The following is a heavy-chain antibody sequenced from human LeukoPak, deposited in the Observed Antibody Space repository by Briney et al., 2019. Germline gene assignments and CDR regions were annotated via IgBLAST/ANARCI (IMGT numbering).Heavy chain of an antibody. CDR1: GLTFSDYY. J-gene: IGHJ5*02. Sequence: GGSLRLSCAASGLTFSDYYMSWIRQAPGKGLEWVSYISSSGSTIYYADSVKGRFTISRDNAKNSLYLQMNSLRAEDTAVYYCARDAYSSSWYTHNWFDPWGQGTLVTVSS. CDR2: ISSSGSTI. CDR3: ARDAYSSSWYTHNWFDP. D-gene: IGHD6-13*01. V-gene: IGHV3-11*01.